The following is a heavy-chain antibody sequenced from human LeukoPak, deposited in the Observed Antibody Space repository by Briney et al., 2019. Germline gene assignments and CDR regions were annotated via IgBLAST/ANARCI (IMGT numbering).Heavy chain of an antibody. J-gene: IGHJ6*03. Sequence: SETLSLTCTVSGYSISSGYYWGWIRQPPGKGLEWIGSIYHSGSTYYNSSLKSRVTISVDTSKNQFSLKLSSVTAADTAVCYCAREGRYCSGGSCSYMDVWGKGTTVTVSS. CDR1: GYSISSGYY. CDR3: AREGRYCSGGSCSYMDV. CDR2: IYHSGST. V-gene: IGHV4-38-2*02. D-gene: IGHD2-15*01.